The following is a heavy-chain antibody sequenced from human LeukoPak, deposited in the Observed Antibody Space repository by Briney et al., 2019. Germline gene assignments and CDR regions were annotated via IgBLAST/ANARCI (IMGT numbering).Heavy chain of an antibody. D-gene: IGHD2/OR15-2a*01. Sequence: GGPLRLSCAPSGFSLSKYAIHWVRQAPGKGLEWVAVISFDETKKYYADTVKGRFTISRDNSNTTLFLQMNSLKTEDTAVYFCARMKVIKGASLDYWGQGSLVSVSS. CDR3: ARMKVIKGASLDY. CDR2: ISFDETKK. J-gene: IGHJ4*02. CDR1: GFSLSKYA. V-gene: IGHV3-30-3*01.